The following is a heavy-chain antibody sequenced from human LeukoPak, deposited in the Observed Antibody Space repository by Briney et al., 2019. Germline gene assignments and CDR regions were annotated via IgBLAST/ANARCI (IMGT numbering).Heavy chain of an antibody. Sequence: GSSVKVSCKASGGTFSSYAISWVRQAPGQGLEWMGGNIPIFGTANYAQKFQGRVTITADESTSTAYMELSSLRSEDTAVYYCASNDIVVVPAAPAKPFDYWGQGTLVTVSS. CDR3: ASNDIVVVPAAPAKPFDY. V-gene: IGHV1-69*01. CDR1: GGTFSSYA. CDR2: NIPIFGTA. J-gene: IGHJ4*02. D-gene: IGHD2-2*01.